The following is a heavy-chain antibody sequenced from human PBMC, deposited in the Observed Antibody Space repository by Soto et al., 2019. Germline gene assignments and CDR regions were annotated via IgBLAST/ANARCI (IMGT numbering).Heavy chain of an antibody. J-gene: IGHJ4*02. CDR1: GFTFNNYA. CDR2: ISGSGATP. Sequence: EVQLLESGGGLLQPGGSLRLSCSASGFTFNNYAMAWVRQAPGEGLEWVSGISGSGATPYYADSVKGRFTISRDNSKNTLFLQMNSLSAGDTAVYFGAKAGYCTGVRCYFYYLDSWGQGTLVTVSS. CDR3: AKAGYCTGVRCYFYYLDS. D-gene: IGHD2-15*01. V-gene: IGHV3-23*01.